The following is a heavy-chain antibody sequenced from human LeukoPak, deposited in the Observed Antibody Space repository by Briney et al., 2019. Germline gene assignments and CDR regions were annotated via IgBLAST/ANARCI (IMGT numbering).Heavy chain of an antibody. CDR3: ARDPFYCSSTSCYPDY. CDR1: GFTFSDFG. J-gene: IGHJ4*02. Sequence: GGSLRLSCTASGFTFSDFGMHWVRQAPGKGLEWVTFIRYDGNNKYYADSVTGRFIISRDNSKNTLYLQMISLRAEDTAVYYCARDPFYCSSTSCYPDYWGQGTLVTVSS. V-gene: IGHV3-30*02. D-gene: IGHD2-2*01. CDR2: IRYDGNNK.